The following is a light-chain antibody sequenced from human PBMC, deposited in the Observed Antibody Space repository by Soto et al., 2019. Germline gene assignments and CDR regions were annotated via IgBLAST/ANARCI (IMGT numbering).Light chain of an antibody. CDR2: EVS. CDR1: SSDIGGYNY. CDR3: SSYTSSTTLV. J-gene: IGLJ2*01. V-gene: IGLV2-14*01. Sequence: QSALTQPASVSGSPGQSITISCTGTSSDIGGYNYVSWYQQHPGKAPKLMIFEVSNRPSGVYNRFSGSKSGNTASLTISGLLAEDEADYYCSSYTSSTTLVFGGGTQLTVL.